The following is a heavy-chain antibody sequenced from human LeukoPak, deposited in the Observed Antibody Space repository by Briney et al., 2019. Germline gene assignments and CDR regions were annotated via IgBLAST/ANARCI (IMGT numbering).Heavy chain of an antibody. CDR1: GFTFSSYG. CDR3: ARTYGGNSYYYFDV. D-gene: IGHD4-23*01. J-gene: IGHJ2*01. CDR2: IWYDGSNK. V-gene: IGHV3-33*01. Sequence: GGSLRLSCAASGFTFSSYGMHWVRQAPGKGLEWVAVIWYDGSNKYYADSVKGRFTISRDNAKNSLYLQMNSLRAEDTAVYYCARTYGGNSYYYFDVWGRGTLVTVSS.